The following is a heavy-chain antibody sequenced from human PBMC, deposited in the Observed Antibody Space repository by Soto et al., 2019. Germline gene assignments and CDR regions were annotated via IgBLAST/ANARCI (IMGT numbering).Heavy chain of an antibody. CDR1: GGSISSSSYY. V-gene: IGHV4-39*01. D-gene: IGHD4-4*01. Sequence: SETLSLTCTVSGGSISSSSYYWGWIRQPPGKGLEWIGSIYYSGSTYYNPSLKSRVTISVDTSKNQFSLKLSSVTAADTAVYYCARHATTVTPSDPWGQGTLVTVSS. CDR3: ARHATTVTPSDP. J-gene: IGHJ5*02. CDR2: IYYSGST.